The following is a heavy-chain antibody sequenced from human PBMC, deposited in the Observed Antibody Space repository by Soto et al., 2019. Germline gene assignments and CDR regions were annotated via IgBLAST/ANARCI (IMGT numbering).Heavy chain of an antibody. D-gene: IGHD4-17*01. CDR1: GFTVSTNY. CDR3: ASRQDTVTTNIAIGMDV. V-gene: IGHV3-53*01. Sequence: GGSLRLSCTASGFTVSTNYMNWVRQAPGKGLEWVSVIYSGGDTYYADSVRGRFTISRDNSKNTLYLQMNSLRAEDTAVYYCASRQDTVTTNIAIGMDVWGQGTAVTVSS. CDR2: IYSGGDT. J-gene: IGHJ6*02.